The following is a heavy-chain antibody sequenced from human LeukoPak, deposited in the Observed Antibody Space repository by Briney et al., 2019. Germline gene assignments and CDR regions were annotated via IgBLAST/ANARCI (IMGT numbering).Heavy chain of an antibody. D-gene: IGHD5-24*01. J-gene: IGHJ4*02. V-gene: IGHV4-59*01. Sequence: SETLSLTCTVSGGSISSYYWSWIRQPPGKGLEWIGYIYYSGSTNYNPSLKSRVTISVDTSKNQFSLKLSSVTAADTAVYYCARVKGRDGYVFDYWGQGTLVTVSS. CDR3: ARVKGRDGYVFDY. CDR2: IYYSGST. CDR1: GGSISSYY.